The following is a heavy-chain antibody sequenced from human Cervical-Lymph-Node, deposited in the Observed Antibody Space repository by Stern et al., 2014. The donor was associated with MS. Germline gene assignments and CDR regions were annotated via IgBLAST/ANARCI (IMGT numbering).Heavy chain of an antibody. CDR3: ARAAYSTSSYNY. Sequence: DQLVESGAEVKKPGSSVKVSCKASGGTFNTNVISWVRQAPGQGLEWMGGIIPIFGTALYAQKFQGRVPIPANESPRAVYMELSSLRSEDTAVYYCARAAYSTSSYNYWGQGTLVIVSS. CDR1: GGTFNTNV. D-gene: IGHD6-6*01. CDR2: IIPIFGTA. J-gene: IGHJ4*02. V-gene: IGHV1-69*01.